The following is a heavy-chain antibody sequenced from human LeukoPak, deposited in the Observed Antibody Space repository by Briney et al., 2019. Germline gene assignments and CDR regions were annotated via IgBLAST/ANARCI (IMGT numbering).Heavy chain of an antibody. CDR1: GGSISSSSYY. J-gene: IGHJ3*02. Sequence: SETLSLTCTVSGGSISSSSYYWGWIRQPPGKGLEWIGSIYYSGSTYYNPSLKSRVTISVDTYKNQFSLKLSSVTAADTAVYYCASYCSGGSCHYAFDIWGQGTMVTVSS. CDR2: IYYSGST. V-gene: IGHV4-39*01. D-gene: IGHD2-15*01. CDR3: ASYCSGGSCHYAFDI.